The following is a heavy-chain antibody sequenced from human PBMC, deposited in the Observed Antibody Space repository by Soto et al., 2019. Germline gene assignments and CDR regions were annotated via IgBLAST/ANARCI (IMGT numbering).Heavy chain of an antibody. D-gene: IGHD3-10*01. CDR3: ARETPITMVRGVPLGDYYYYMDV. CDR1: GYTFTSYG. CDR2: ISAYNGNT. Sequence: ASVKVSCKASGYTFTSYGISWVRQAPGQVLEWMGWISAYNGNTNYAQKLQGRVTMTTDTSTSTAYMELRSLRSDDTAVYYCARETPITMVRGVPLGDYYYYMDVWGKGTTVTVSS. J-gene: IGHJ6*03. V-gene: IGHV1-18*01.